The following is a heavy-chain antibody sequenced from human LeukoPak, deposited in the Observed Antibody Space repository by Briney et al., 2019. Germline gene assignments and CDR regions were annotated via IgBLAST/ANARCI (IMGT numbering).Heavy chain of an antibody. Sequence: PSETLSLTCAVYGGSFSGYYWSWIRQPPGKGLEWIGEINHSGSTNYNPSLKSGVTISVDTSKNQFSLKLSSVPAADTAVYYCARVRGHCSSTSCYSYYFDYWGQGTLVTVSS. V-gene: IGHV4-34*01. CDR2: INHSGST. D-gene: IGHD2-2*01. CDR1: GGSFSGYY. CDR3: ARVRGHCSSTSCYSYYFDY. J-gene: IGHJ4*02.